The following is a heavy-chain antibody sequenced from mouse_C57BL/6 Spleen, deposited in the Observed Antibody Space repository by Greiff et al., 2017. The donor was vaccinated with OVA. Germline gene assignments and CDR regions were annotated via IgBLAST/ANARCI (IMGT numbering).Heavy chain of an antibody. J-gene: IGHJ4*01. CDR2: IWRGGST. D-gene: IGHD1-1*01. CDR3: ARFTTVVARDYYAMDY. CDR1: GFSLTSYG. Sequence: QVQLQQSGPGLVQPSQSLSITCTVSGFSLTSYGVHWVRQSPGKGLEWLGVIWRGGSTDYNAAFISRLSISKDNSKSQVFFKMNSLQADDTAIYYCARFTTVVARDYYAMDYWGQGTSVTVSS. V-gene: IGHV2-2*01.